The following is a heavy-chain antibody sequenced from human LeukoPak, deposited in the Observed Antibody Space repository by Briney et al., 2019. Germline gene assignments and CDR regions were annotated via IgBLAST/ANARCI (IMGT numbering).Heavy chain of an antibody. D-gene: IGHD6-13*01. CDR1: GFIISDYA. CDR3: VKDLYKGDSASWYFFHY. J-gene: IGHJ4*02. CDR2: ISAYGGRT. Sequence: GGPLRLSCSASGFIISDYAMHWVRQAPGKGLEYVSAISAYGGRTYYADSVKGRFTISRDTSKNTLYLQMSSLRAEDTAMYHCVKDLYKGDSASWYFFHYWGQGTLVTVSS. V-gene: IGHV3-64D*06.